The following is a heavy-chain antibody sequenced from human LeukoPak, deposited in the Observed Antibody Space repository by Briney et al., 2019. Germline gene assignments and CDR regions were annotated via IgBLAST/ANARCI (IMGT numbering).Heavy chain of an antibody. CDR2: INHSGST. CDR3: ARVPYDSSGYYYVYAFDI. D-gene: IGHD3-22*01. J-gene: IGHJ3*02. CDR1: GGSFSGYY. Sequence: SETLSLTCAVYGGSFSGYYWSWIRQPPGKGLEWIGEINHSGSTNYNPSLKSRVTISVDTSKNQFSLKLSSVTAADTAVYYCARVPYDSSGYYYVYAFDIWGQGTMVTVSS. V-gene: IGHV4-34*01.